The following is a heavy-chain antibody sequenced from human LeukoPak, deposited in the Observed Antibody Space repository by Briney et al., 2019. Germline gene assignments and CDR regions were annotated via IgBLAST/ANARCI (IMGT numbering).Heavy chain of an antibody. V-gene: IGHV1-69*05. D-gene: IGHD1-26*01. CDR1: GGTFSSYA. CDR3: ARTAGAPRGYYYYYMDV. CDR2: IIPIFGTA. Sequence: AASVKVSCQASGGTFSSYAISWVRQAPGQGLEWMGGIIPIFGTANYAQKFQGRVTITTDESTSTAYMELSSLRSEDTAVYYCARTAGAPRGYYYYYMDVWGKGTTVTVSS. J-gene: IGHJ6*03.